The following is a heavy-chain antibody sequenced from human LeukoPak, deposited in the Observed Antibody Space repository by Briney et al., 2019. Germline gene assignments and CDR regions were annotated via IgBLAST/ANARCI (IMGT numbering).Heavy chain of an antibody. J-gene: IGHJ4*02. V-gene: IGHV1-46*01. CDR3: ARATYGSGSDS. Sequence: GASVKVSCKASGYTFINYYMHWVRQAPGQGLEWMGIINPSGGSTRYAQKFQGRVTMTRDTSTSTVYMELSSLRSEDTAVYYCARATYGSGSDSWGQGTLVTVSS. CDR1: GYTFINYY. D-gene: IGHD1-1*01. CDR2: INPSGGST.